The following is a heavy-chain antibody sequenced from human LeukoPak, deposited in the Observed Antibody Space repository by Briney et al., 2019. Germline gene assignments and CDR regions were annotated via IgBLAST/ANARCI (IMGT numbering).Heavy chain of an antibody. CDR3: ARGVYCYDSNGYYFNY. J-gene: IGHJ4*02. Sequence: SVKVSCKASGGTFSSYAISWVRQAPGQGLEWMGGIIPIFGTANYAQKFQGRVTITADESTSTAYMELSSLRSEDTAVYYCARGVYCYDSNGYYFNYWGQGTLVTVSS. CDR2: IIPIFGTA. V-gene: IGHV1-69*13. CDR1: GGTFSSYA. D-gene: IGHD3-22*01.